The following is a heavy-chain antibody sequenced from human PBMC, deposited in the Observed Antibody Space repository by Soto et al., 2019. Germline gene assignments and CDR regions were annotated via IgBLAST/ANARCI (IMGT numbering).Heavy chain of an antibody. Sequence: ASVKVSCKVSGYTLTELSMHWVRQAPGKGLEWMGGFDPEDGETIYAQKFQGRVTMTEDTSTDTAYMELSSLRSEDTAVYYCARATERRLRFLGCSRGAFDIWGQGTMVTVSS. CDR3: ARATERRLRFLGCSRGAFDI. CDR1: GYTLTELS. J-gene: IGHJ3*02. CDR2: FDPEDGET. V-gene: IGHV1-24*01. D-gene: IGHD3-3*01.